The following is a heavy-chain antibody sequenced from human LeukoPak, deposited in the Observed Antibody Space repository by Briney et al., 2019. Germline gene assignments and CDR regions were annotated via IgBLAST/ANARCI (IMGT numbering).Heavy chain of an antibody. D-gene: IGHD3-16*02. V-gene: IGHV4-59*01. Sequence: SETLSLTCTVSGGSISSYYWSWIRQPPGKGLEWIGYIYYSGSTNYNPSLKSRVTISVDTSKNQFSLKLSSVTAADTAVYYCARATQIVYWTRGYYMDVWGKGTTVTVSS. CDR1: GGSISSYY. J-gene: IGHJ6*03. CDR3: ARATQIVYWTRGYYMDV. CDR2: IYYSGST.